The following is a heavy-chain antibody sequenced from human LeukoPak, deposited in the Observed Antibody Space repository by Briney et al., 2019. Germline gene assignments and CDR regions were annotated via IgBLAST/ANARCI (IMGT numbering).Heavy chain of an antibody. CDR3: ILGLSFRGVNTPYY. CDR2: IKSKNDDGTT. V-gene: IGHV3-15*01. Sequence: GGSLRLSCATSGFTFSNAWMTWVRQAAGKGLEWLGRIKSKNDDGTTDYAAPLKPRFTISTYHSKHTLYLQMNSLKTADTAVYYCILGLSFRGVNTPYYWGQGTLVTVSS. D-gene: IGHD3-10*01. CDR1: GFTFSNAW. J-gene: IGHJ4*02.